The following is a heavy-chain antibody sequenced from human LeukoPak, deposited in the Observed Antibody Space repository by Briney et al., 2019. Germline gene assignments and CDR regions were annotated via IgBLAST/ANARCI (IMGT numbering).Heavy chain of an antibody. V-gene: IGHV1-69*04. J-gene: IGHJ4*02. CDR3: ARDYYDSSGYSL. CDR1: GGTFSSYA. CDR2: IIPILGIA. D-gene: IGHD3-22*01. Sequence: GSSVKVSCKASGGTFSSYAISWVRQAPGQGLEWMGRIIPILGIANYAQKFQGRVTITADKSTSTAYMELSSLRSEDTAVYYCARDYYDSSGYSLWGQGTLVTVSP.